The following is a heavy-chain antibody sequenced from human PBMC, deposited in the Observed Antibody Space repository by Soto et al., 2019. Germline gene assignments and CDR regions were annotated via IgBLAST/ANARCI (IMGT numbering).Heavy chain of an antibody. D-gene: IGHD6-6*01. CDR2: ISGSGGST. CDR3: AKEGGSSLYYYYYGMDV. Sequence: GGSLRLSCAASGFTFSSYAMSWVRQAPGKGLEWVSAISGSGGSTYYADSVKGRFTISRDNSKNTLYLQMNSLRAEDTAVYYCAKEGGSSLYYYYYGMDVWGQGTTVTVSS. J-gene: IGHJ6*02. V-gene: IGHV3-23*01. CDR1: GFTFSSYA.